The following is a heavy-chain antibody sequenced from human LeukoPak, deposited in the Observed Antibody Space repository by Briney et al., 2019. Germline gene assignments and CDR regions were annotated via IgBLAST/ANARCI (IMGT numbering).Heavy chain of an antibody. D-gene: IGHD2-15*01. CDR2: ISSSGSTI. V-gene: IGHV3-48*03. J-gene: IGHJ3*02. CDR3: ARDTRNVVVVAAGAFDI. Sequence: GGSLRLSCAASGFTFSSYEMNWVRQAPGKGLEWVSYISSSGSTIYYADSVKGRFTISRDNAKNSLYLQMNSLRAEDTAVYCCARDTRNVVVVAAGAFDIWGQGTMVTVSS. CDR1: GFTFSSYE.